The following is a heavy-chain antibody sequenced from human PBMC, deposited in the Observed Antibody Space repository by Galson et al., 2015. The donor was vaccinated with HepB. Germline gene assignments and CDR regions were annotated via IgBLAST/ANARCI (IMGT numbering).Heavy chain of an antibody. D-gene: IGHD2-2*01. CDR1: GYTFTSYG. Sequence: SVKVSCKASGYTFTSYGISWVRQAPGQGLEWMGWISAYNGNTNYAQKLQGRVTMTTDTSTSTAYMELRSLRSDDTAVYYCARVRHQLLRGRLNDAFDIWGQGTMVTVSS. CDR2: ISAYNGNT. V-gene: IGHV1-18*01. CDR3: ARVRHQLLRGRLNDAFDI. J-gene: IGHJ3*02.